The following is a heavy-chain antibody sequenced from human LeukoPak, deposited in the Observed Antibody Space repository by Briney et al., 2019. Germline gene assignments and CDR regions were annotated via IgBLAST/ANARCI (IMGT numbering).Heavy chain of an antibody. J-gene: IGHJ5*02. CDR2: ISAYNGKT. D-gene: IGHD2-8*02. CDR3: AREGALHDTGDHYLSWFDP. V-gene: IGHV1-18*01. Sequence: PGASVKLSCKPSGYTFSSYGIAWVRQAPGQGLEWMGWISAYNGKTNYAQNLQGRVTMTTDTSTSTGYMELRSLRSDDTAVYYCAREGALHDTGDHYLSWFDPWGQGTLVTVSS. CDR1: GYTFSSYG.